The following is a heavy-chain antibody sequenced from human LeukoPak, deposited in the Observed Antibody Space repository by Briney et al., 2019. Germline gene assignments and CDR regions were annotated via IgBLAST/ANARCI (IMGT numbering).Heavy chain of an antibody. V-gene: IGHV1-69*01. CDR2: INPIFGTA. D-gene: IGHD2-15*01. J-gene: IGHJ4*02. CDR3: AREGSVCSGGSCYFDY. CDR1: GDTFSSYA. Sequence: GASVKVSCKASGDTFSSYAISWVRQAPGQGLEWMGGINPIFGTANYAQKFQGRVTITSDESTSTAYMELSSLRSEDTAVYYCAREGSVCSGGSCYFDYWGQGTLVTVSS.